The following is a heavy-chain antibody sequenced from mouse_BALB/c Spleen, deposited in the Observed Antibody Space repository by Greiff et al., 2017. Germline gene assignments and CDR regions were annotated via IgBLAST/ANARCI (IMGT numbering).Heavy chain of an antibody. CDR3: TSDGYSSWFAY. Sequence: EVKLMESGGVLVQPGGSMKLSCVASGFTFSNYWMNWVRQSPEKGLEWVAEIRLKSNNYATHYAESVKGRFTISRDDSKSSVYLQMNNLRAEDTGIYYCTSDGYSSWFAYWGQGTLVTVSA. D-gene: IGHD2-3*01. J-gene: IGHJ3*01. V-gene: IGHV6-6*02. CDR1: GFTFSNYW. CDR2: IRLKSNNYAT.